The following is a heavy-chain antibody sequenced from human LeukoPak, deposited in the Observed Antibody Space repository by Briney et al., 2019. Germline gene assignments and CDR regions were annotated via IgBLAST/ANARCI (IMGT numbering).Heavy chain of an antibody. CDR3: ARDQQHLALDY. V-gene: IGHV3-30*03. J-gene: IGHJ4*02. CDR1: GFTFSTYG. Sequence: GGSLRLSCIASGFTFSTYGMHWVRQARGKGLEWVAVISYDGSDKYYADTVKGRFTISRDNSKNTLFLQMNSLRAEDSAVYYCARDQQHLALDYWGQGTLVTVSS. CDR2: ISYDGSDK. D-gene: IGHD6-13*01.